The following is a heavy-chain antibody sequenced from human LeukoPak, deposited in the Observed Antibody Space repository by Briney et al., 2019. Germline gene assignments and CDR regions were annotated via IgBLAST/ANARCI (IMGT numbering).Heavy chain of an antibody. D-gene: IGHD2-15*01. CDR2: IYTRGST. Sequence: SSETLSLTCTVSGGSINNYYWSWIRQPAGKGLEWIGRIYTRGSTNYTPSLKSRVTMSVDTSKNQFSLKLSSVTAADTAVYYCARGRYCSADICSGGDAFDIWGQGTMVSVSS. CDR1: GGSINNYY. J-gene: IGHJ3*02. CDR3: ARGRYCSADICSGGDAFDI. V-gene: IGHV4-4*07.